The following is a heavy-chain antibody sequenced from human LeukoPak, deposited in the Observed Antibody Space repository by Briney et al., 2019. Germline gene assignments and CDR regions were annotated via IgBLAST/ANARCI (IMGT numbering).Heavy chain of an antibody. Sequence: SETLSLTCTVSGGSISSSNYYWGWIRQPPGKGLEWIGYIFNSGSTYYNPSLKSRVTMSLDASKNQFSLELNSVTPADTAVYYCARGGNYWPQWWFDPWGRGTLVSVSS. V-gene: IGHV4-39*07. D-gene: IGHD1-26*01. CDR2: IFNSGST. CDR1: GGSISSSNYY. CDR3: ARGGNYWPQWWFDP. J-gene: IGHJ5*02.